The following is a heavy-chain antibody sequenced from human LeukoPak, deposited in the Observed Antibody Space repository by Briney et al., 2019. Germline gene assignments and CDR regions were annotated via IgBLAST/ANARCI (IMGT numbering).Heavy chain of an antibody. D-gene: IGHD3-10*01. Sequence: PSGTLSLTCAVSGGSISSSNWWSWVRQPPGKGLEWIGEIYHSGTTHYNPSLKSRVTISVDKSKNQFSLKLSSVTAADTAVYYCASTGSYGSGSYPYWGQGTLVTVSS. CDR3: ASTGSYGSGSYPY. CDR1: GGSISSSNW. CDR2: IYHSGTT. V-gene: IGHV4-4*02. J-gene: IGHJ4*02.